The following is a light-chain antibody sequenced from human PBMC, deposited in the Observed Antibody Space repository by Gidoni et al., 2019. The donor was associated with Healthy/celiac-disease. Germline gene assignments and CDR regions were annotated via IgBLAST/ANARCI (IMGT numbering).Light chain of an antibody. Sequence: SYVLTQPPSVSVAPGQTARITCGGNNIGSKSVHWYQQKPGQAPVLVVYDDSDRPSGIPERFSGNSGNTATLTISRVEAGDEADYYCQVWDSSSDHAVFGGGTQLTVL. CDR2: DDS. J-gene: IGLJ7*01. CDR1: NIGSKS. V-gene: IGLV3-21*02. CDR3: QVWDSSSDHAV.